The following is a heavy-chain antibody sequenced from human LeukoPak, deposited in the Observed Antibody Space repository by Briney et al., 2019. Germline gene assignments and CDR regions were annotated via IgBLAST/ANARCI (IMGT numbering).Heavy chain of an antibody. Sequence: GGSLRLSCAASGFTFSNYWMHWVRHAPGKGLVWVSRINSDGSSSTYADSVEGRFTISRDNAKHTVNLQLNSLRAEDTAVYYCARVSFAADWYFDLWGRGTLVTVSS. CDR1: GFTFSNYW. V-gene: IGHV3-74*01. D-gene: IGHD2/OR15-2a*01. CDR3: ARVSFAADWYFDL. CDR2: INSDGSSS. J-gene: IGHJ2*01.